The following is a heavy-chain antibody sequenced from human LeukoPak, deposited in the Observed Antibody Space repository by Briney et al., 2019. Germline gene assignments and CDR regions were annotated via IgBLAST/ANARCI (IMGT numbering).Heavy chain of an antibody. CDR2: ISSSGSTI. Sequence: PGGSLRLSCAASGFTFSSYGMHWVRQAPGKGLEWVSYISSSGSTIYYADSVKGRFTISRDNAKNSLYLQMNSLRAEDTAVYYCARAVGGGYEDYWGQGTLVTVSS. D-gene: IGHD5-12*01. J-gene: IGHJ4*02. CDR3: ARAVGGGYEDY. V-gene: IGHV3-48*04. CDR1: GFTFSSYG.